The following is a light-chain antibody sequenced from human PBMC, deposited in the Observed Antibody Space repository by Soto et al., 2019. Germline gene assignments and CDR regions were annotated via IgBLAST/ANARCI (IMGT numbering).Light chain of an antibody. J-gene: IGLJ1*01. V-gene: IGLV2-8*01. Sequence: QSVLTQPPSASGSPGQSVTISCTGTSSDVGGYNYVSWFQQHPGKAPKLMIYEVNKRPSGVPDRFSGSKSGNTASLTVSGLQADDEADYYCSSYAGSNNYVFGSGTKGTVL. CDR2: EVN. CDR1: SSDVGGYNY. CDR3: SSYAGSNNYV.